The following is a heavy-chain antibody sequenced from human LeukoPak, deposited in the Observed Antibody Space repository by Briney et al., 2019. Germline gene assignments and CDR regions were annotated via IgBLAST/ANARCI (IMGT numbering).Heavy chain of an antibody. D-gene: IGHD3-22*01. CDR2: ISYDGSNK. Sequence: GGSLRLSCAASGFTFSSYAMHWGRQAPGKGLEGGAVISYDGSNKYYADSVKGRFTISRDNSKNTLYLQMNSLRAEDTAVYYCARDGRGDYYDSSGRLDYWGQGTLVTVSS. CDR3: ARDGRGDYYDSSGRLDY. CDR1: GFTFSSYA. V-gene: IGHV3-30-3*01. J-gene: IGHJ4*02.